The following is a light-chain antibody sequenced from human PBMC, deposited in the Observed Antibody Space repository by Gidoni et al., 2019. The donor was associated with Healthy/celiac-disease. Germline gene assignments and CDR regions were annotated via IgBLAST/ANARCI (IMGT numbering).Light chain of an antibody. CDR2: AAS. CDR1: QGISSY. CDR3: QQPALT. Sequence: DIQLTQSPSFLSASVGDRVTITCRASQGISSYLAWYQQKPGKAPKLLIYAASTLQSGVPSRFSGSGSGTEFTLTISSLQPEDFATYYCQQPALTFXGXTKVEIK. J-gene: IGKJ4*01. V-gene: IGKV1-9*01.